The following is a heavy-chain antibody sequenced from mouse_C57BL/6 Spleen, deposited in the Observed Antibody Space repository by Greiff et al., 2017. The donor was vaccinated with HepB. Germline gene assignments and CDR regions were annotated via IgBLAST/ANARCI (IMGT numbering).Heavy chain of an antibody. Sequence: QVHVKQPGAELVKPGASVKLSCKASGYTFTSYWMHWVKQRPGRGLEWIGRIDPNSGGTKYNEKFKSKATLTVDKPSSTAYMQLSSLTSEDSAVYYCAREGYDYDGDWYFDVWGTGTTVTVSS. CDR2: IDPNSGGT. CDR1: GYTFTSYW. J-gene: IGHJ1*03. V-gene: IGHV1-72*01. CDR3: AREGYDYDGDWYFDV. D-gene: IGHD2-4*01.